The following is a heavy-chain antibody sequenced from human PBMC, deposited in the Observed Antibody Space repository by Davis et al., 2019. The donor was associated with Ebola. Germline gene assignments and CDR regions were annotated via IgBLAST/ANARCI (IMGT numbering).Heavy chain of an antibody. CDR2: IYYSGST. CDR1: GGSISSYY. D-gene: IGHD2-2*02. J-gene: IGHJ3*02. V-gene: IGHV4-59*12. Sequence: GSLRLSCTVSGGSISSYYWSWIRQPPGKGLEWIGYIYYSGSTNYNPSLKSRVTISVDKSKNQFSLKLSSVTAADTAVYYCARYCSSTSCYTHDAFDIWGQGTMVTVSS. CDR3: ARYCSSTSCYTHDAFDI.